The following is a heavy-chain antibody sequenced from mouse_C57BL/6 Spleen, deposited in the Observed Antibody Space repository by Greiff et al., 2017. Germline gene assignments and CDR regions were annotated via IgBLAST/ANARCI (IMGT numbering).Heavy chain of an antibody. CDR2: IYPRSGNT. CDR1: GYTFTSYG. CDR3: ARSRDYYGSSPYARDY. D-gene: IGHD1-1*01. J-gene: IGHJ4*01. V-gene: IGHV1-81*01. Sequence: VQLQQSGAELARPGASVKLSCKASGYTFTSYGISWLKQRTGQGLEGIGAIYPRSGNTYYNEKFEGKATLPADKSSSTAYMELRSLTSEDSAVYFCARSRDYYGSSPYARDYWGQGTSVTVSS.